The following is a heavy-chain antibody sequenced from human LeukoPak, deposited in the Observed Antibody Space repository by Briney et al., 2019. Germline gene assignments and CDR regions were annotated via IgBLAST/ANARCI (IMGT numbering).Heavy chain of an antibody. D-gene: IGHD2-21*02. CDR1: GGSVSSGSYY. V-gene: IGHV4-61*01. Sequence: SETLSLTCAVSGGSVSSGSYYWSWIRQPPGKGLEWIGYIYYSGSTNYNPSLKSRVTISVDTSKNQFSLKLSSVTAADTAVYYCARDLNGVVTVWGQGTLVTVSS. CDR2: IYYSGST. J-gene: IGHJ4*02. CDR3: ARDLNGVVTV.